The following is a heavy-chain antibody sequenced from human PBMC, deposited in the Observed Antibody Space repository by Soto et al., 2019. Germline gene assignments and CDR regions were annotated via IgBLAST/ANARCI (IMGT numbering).Heavy chain of an antibody. Sequence: ASVKVSCKASGYTFTTYTMHWVRQAPGQSLEWMGWINAGNGNTKYSQKFQGRVTISRDTSASTAYMELSSLRSEDTAVYYCAILSSYIHSGGYYNRHDAFDIWGQGAMVTVSS. J-gene: IGHJ3*02. D-gene: IGHD3-22*01. CDR1: GYTFTTYT. CDR3: AILSSYIHSGGYYNRHDAFDI. CDR2: INAGNGNT. V-gene: IGHV1-3*01.